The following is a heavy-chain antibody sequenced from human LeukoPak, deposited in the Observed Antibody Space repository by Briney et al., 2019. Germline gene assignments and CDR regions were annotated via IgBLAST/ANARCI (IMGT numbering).Heavy chain of an antibody. J-gene: IGHJ4*02. V-gene: IGHV4-39*01. CDR3: ARQSLMDYYGSIDY. Sequence: SETLSLTCTVSGASISGSGYYWGWIRQPPGKGLEWIGSIYSSGSTYYNASLQSRVTISIETSKNQISLRLNSVTAADTAMYYCARQSLMDYYGSIDYWGQGTLVTVSS. CDR2: IYSSGST. CDR1: GASISGSGYY. D-gene: IGHD3-10*01.